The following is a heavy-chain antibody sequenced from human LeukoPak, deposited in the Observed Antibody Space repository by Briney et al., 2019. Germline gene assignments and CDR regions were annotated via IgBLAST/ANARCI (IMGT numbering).Heavy chain of an antibody. CDR3: AKDPRRITMIVVVIPYFDY. Sequence: GGSLRLSCAASGFTFSSYAMSWVRQAPGKGLEWVSAISGSGGSTYYAHSGKGRFTIPRDNSKNTLYVQMNCLRAEDTDVYYCAKDPRRITMIVVVIPYFDYWGQGTLVTVSA. CDR2: ISGSGGST. CDR1: GFTFSSYA. V-gene: IGHV3-23*01. J-gene: IGHJ4*02. D-gene: IGHD3-22*01.